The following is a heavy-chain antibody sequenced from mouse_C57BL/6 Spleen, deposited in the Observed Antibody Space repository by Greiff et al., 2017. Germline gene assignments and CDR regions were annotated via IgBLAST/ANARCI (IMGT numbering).Heavy chain of an antibody. V-gene: IGHV5-17*01. CDR2: ISSGSSTI. Sequence: DVQLVESGGGLVKPGGSLKLSCAASGFTFSDYGMHWVRQAPEKGLEWVAYISSGSSTIYYADTVKGRFTISRDNAKNTLFLQMTSLRSEDTAMYYCARNDYGSSYKFAYWGQGTLVTVSA. D-gene: IGHD1-1*01. CDR1: GFTFSDYG. J-gene: IGHJ3*01. CDR3: ARNDYGSSYKFAY.